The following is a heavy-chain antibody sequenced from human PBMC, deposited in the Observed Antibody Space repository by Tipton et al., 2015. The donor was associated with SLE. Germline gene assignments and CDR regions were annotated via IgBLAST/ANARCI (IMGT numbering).Heavy chain of an antibody. CDR2: FSWISGSI. D-gene: IGHD1-26*01. CDR1: GFTFDDYA. CDR3: ASSGSEGY. J-gene: IGHJ4*02. V-gene: IGHV3-9*01. Sequence: SLRLSCAASGFTFDDYAMHWVRQAPGKGLEWVSGFSWISGSIGYAESVKGRFTISRDNAKNSLYLQMNSLRAEDTALYYCASSGSEGYWGQGTLVTVSS.